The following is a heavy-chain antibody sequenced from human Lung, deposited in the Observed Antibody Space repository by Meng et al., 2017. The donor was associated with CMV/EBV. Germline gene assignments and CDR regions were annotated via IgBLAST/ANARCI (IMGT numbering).Heavy chain of an antibody. Sequence: ASVKVSCKASGYTFTSYYMHWVRQAPGQGLEWMGIINPSGGSTSYAQKFQGRVNMTRDTSTSTVYMELSSLRSEDTAVYYCARFVGSSSNRDFFYYYGMDVWGQGTTVXVSS. V-gene: IGHV1-46*01. J-gene: IGHJ6*02. CDR2: INPSGGST. CDR3: ARFVGSSSNRDFFYYYGMDV. D-gene: IGHD6-6*01. CDR1: GYTFTSYY.